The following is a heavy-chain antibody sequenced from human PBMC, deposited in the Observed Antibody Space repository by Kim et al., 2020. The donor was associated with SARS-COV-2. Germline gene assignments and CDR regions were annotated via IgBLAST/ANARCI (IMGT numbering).Heavy chain of an antibody. CDR1: GFTFSSYA. J-gene: IGHJ4*02. D-gene: IGHD1-26*01. CDR2: IWYDGSNK. V-gene: IGHV3-33*06. Sequence: GGSLRLSCAASGFTFSSYAMHWVRQAPGKGLEWVAVIWYDGSNKYYADSVKGRFTISRDNSKNTLYLQMNSLRAEDTAVYYCAKEPEASSGAELDYWGQGTLVTVSS. CDR3: AKEPEASSGAELDY.